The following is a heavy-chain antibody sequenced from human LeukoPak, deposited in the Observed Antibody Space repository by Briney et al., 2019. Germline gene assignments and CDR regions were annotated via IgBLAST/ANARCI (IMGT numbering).Heavy chain of an antibody. V-gene: IGHV4-38-2*02. J-gene: IGHJ4*02. D-gene: IGHD6-19*01. CDR2: IYRSGST. Sequence: SETPSLTCTVSGYSISSGYYWVWIRQPPGKGLEWIGSIYRSGSTNYNPSLKSRVTISVDTSKNQFSLKLSSVTAADTAVYYCARGSGPIIAVAASFDYWGQGTLVTVSS. CDR1: GYSISSGYY. CDR3: ARGSGPIIAVAASFDY.